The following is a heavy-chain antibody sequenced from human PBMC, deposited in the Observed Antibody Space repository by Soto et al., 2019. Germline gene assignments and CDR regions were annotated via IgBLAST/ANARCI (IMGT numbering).Heavy chain of an antibody. J-gene: IGHJ6*02. V-gene: IGHV4-39*01. CDR2: IYYSGST. CDR3: ASLIVDTATVPTNRYGMDV. Sequence: PSETLSLTCTVSGGSISSSSYYWGWIRQPPGKRLEWIGSIYYSGSTYYNPSLKSRVTISVDTSKNQFSLKLSSVTAADTAVYYCASLIVDTATVPTNRYGMDVWGQGTTVTVSS. CDR1: GGSISSSSYY. D-gene: IGHD5-18*01.